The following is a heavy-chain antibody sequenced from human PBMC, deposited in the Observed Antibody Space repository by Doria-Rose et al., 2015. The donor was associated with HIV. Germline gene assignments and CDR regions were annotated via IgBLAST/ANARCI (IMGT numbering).Heavy chain of an antibody. CDR2: IHHTGST. J-gene: IGHJ6*02. CDR3: ARGLLRGGWNDVDYYYGMDV. CDR1: GGSFSGYY. Sequence: QVQLQESGAGLVKPSEALSLTCAVFGGSFSGYYRSWIRQPPGNGLEWIGEIHHTGSTNYKTSLKSRVNISLDTSKNLFSLKLSSVTAADTAVYYCARGLLRGGWNDVDYYYGMDVWGQGTTVTVSS. D-gene: IGHD1-1*01. V-gene: IGHV4-34*01.